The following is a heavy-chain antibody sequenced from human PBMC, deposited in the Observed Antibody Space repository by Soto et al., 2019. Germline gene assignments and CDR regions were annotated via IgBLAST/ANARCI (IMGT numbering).Heavy chain of an antibody. J-gene: IGHJ5*02. CDR1: GYTFSRYG. CDR3: ARDQGFRVVINSNWFGP. Sequence: ASVKVSCKASGYTFSRYGIMRVRQAPGQGLEWMGWISAYNGNTNSAEKLRGRLTMTTDASTTTAYMELRSLRSDDTAIYYCARDQGFRVVINSNWFGPWGQGTLVTVSS. V-gene: IGHV1-18*01. D-gene: IGHD2-21*01. CDR2: ISAYNGNT.